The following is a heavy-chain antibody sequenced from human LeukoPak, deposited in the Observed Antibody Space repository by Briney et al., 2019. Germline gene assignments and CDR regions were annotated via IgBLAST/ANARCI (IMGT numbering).Heavy chain of an antibody. V-gene: IGHV3-23*01. Sequence: GGSLRLSCAASGFTFPNYVMSWVRQAPGKGLEWVSGISSRGGDTYYADSVKGRFTISRDNSKNTLYLQMNSLRAEDTAVYYCARDGYNDDAFDIWGQGTMVIVSS. J-gene: IGHJ3*02. CDR1: GFTFPNYV. CDR2: ISSRGGDT. D-gene: IGHD5-24*01. CDR3: ARDGYNDDAFDI.